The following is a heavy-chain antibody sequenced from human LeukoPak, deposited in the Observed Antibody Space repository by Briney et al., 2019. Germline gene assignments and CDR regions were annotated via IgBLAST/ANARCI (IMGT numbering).Heavy chain of an antibody. CDR1: GFTFTNYW. V-gene: IGHV3-7*01. CDR2: IKQDGSEE. CDR3: ARVVITPRMINTGSRYFDF. D-gene: IGHD2/OR15-2a*01. Sequence: GGSLRLSCAASGFTFTNYWMSWVRQPPGKGLEWVANIKQDGSEEYYVDSVRGRFTISRDNAKNSLNLQMNSLRAEDTAMYYCARVVITPRMINTGSRYFDFWGQGTLVTVSS. J-gene: IGHJ4*02.